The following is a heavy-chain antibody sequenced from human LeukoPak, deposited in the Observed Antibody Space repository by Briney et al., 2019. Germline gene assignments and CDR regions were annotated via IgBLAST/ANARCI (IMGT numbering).Heavy chain of an antibody. D-gene: IGHD6-19*01. J-gene: IGHJ4*02. V-gene: IGHV3-66*02. CDR2: IYSGGST. CDR3: ARDEVSSGWYPTD. CDR1: GFTVSSNY. Sequence: GGSLRLSCAASGFTVSSNYMSWVRLAPGKGLEWVSVIYSGGSTYYADSVKGRFTISRDNSKNTLYLQMNSLRAEDTAVYYCARDEVSSGWYPTDWGQGTLVTASS.